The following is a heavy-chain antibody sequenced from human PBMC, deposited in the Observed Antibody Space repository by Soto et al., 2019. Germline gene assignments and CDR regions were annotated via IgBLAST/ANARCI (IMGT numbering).Heavy chain of an antibody. CDR1: GSTFSSSA. J-gene: IGHJ3*02. V-gene: IGHV3-23*01. CDR3: SRNTSGRQGSTLDI. Sequence: GGSLRLSCAASGSTFSSSAMTWVRQAPGKGLEWVSAISGSGSVTYYTSSVRGRFTISRDNSRDTLYLQMNNLRAEDTAVYYCSRNTSGRQGSTLDIWGQGTMVTVSS. CDR2: ISGSGSVT. D-gene: IGHD6-19*01.